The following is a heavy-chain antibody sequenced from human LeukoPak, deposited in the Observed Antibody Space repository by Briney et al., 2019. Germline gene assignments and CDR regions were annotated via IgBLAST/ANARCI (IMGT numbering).Heavy chain of an antibody. D-gene: IGHD1-26*01. V-gene: IGHV3-11*01. CDR3: ARDYRSTFDY. CDR1: GFTFSDYY. CDR2: ISSSGTTI. Sequence: GGSLRLSCAASGFTFSDYYMSWIRQAPGKGLEWVSYISSSGTTISYTDSVKGRFTISRDNAKNSLYLQMNSLRAEDTAVNYCARDYRSTFDYWGQGTLVTVSS. J-gene: IGHJ4*02.